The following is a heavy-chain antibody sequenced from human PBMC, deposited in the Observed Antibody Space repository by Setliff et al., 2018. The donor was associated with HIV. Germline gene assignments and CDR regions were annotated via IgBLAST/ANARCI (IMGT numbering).Heavy chain of an antibody. Sequence: TSETLSLTCTVSGGSITSSSYYWAWIRQSPGKGLEWIGSVYYTGNTKYNPSLESRVTMSMDASESQFSLTLNSVTAADTAMYYCARVSTDYVWGSFLSSGPYYFDFWGQGALVTVSS. V-gene: IGHV4-39*07. CDR1: GGSITSSSYY. J-gene: IGHJ4*02. CDR3: ARVSTDYVWGSFLSSGPYYFDF. D-gene: IGHD3-16*01. CDR2: VYYTGNT.